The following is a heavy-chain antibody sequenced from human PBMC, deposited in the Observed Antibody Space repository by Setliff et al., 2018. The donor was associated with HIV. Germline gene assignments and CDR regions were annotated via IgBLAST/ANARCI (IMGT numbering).Heavy chain of an antibody. CDR3: AKDGPTVIEGSYMDV. J-gene: IGHJ6*03. D-gene: IGHD4-4*01. Sequence: ASVKVSCKASGNSFHSYAFSWVRQAPGQGLEWMGGITPLFGSANYAQKFQGRVTITADESTSTVYMEVSGLRFEDTAVYFCAKDGPTVIEGSYMDVWGKGTTVTVSS. CDR2: ITPLFGSA. CDR1: GNSFHSYA. V-gene: IGHV1-69*13.